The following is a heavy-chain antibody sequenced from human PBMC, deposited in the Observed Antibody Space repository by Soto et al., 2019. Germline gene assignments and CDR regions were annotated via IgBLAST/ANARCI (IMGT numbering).Heavy chain of an antibody. CDR3: ARECSVGSCFPALGA. J-gene: IGHJ5*02. CDR1: GFTVSSSY. V-gene: IGHV3-53*01. CDR2: IYSGGST. Sequence: EVQVVESGGGLIQPGGSLRLSCAASGFTVSSSYMSWVRQAPGKGLAWVSFIYSGGSTYYADSVKGRFTISRENYKNTLYLQMNSLRAEAMAVYYCARECSVGSCFPALGAWGQGTLVTVSS. D-gene: IGHD2-15*01.